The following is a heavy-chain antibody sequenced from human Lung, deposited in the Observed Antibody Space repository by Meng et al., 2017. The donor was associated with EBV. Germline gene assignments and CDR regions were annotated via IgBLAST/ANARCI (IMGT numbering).Heavy chain of an antibody. J-gene: IGHJ4*02. CDR3: ANAGRFGESLGDY. CDR2: IYYTGSS. V-gene: IGHV4-31*03. CDR1: GGSVISGGYY. Sequence: QVHLQEAGPGLVKPSQPLSLTCTVSGGSVISGGYYWSWIRQQPGKGLEWIGYIYYTGSSFYNPSLKSRVTISVDTSKNQFSLNLSSVTAADTAVYYCANAGRFGESLGDYWGQGILVTVSS. D-gene: IGHD3-10*01.